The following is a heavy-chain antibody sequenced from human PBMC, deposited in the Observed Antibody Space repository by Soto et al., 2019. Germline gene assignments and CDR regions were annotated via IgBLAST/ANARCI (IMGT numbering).Heavy chain of an antibody. CDR3: GRDGVGATAFGGYLDY. CDR2: IRFDGSNI. V-gene: IGHV3-33*01. D-gene: IGHD3-10*01. Sequence: QVLLVESGGGVVQPGRSLRLSCAASESIFRGYGMHWVRQAPGKGLEWVAIIRFDGSNINYADFVMGRFTISRDNSKNMVFWEKKSLRGGDTGVYFWGRDGVGATAFGGYLDYWGRGTLVPVSS. J-gene: IGHJ4*02. CDR1: ESIFRGYG.